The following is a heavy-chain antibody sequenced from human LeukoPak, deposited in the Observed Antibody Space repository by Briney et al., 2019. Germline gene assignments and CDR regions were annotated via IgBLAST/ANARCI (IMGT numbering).Heavy chain of an antibody. D-gene: IGHD3-3*01. Sequence: GGSLRLSCAASGFTFSSYWMTWVRQAPGKGLEWVANIRQDGSEKYYVDSVKGRFTVSRDNAKNSLYLQMNSLRAEDTAVFYCARDSSTGLWSHYMDVWGKGTTVTVSS. V-gene: IGHV3-7*01. CDR2: IRQDGSEK. CDR1: GFTFSSYW. J-gene: IGHJ6*03. CDR3: ARDSSTGLWSHYMDV.